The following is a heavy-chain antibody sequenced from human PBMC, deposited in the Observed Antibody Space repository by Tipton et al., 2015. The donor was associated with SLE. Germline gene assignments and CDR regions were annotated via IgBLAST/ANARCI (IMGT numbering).Heavy chain of an antibody. D-gene: IGHD5-18*01. CDR1: GGSISSNSYY. CDR2: IYYSGST. V-gene: IGHV4-39*02. CDR3: ARDVDTAMVGFDY. Sequence: TLSLTCIVSGGSISSNSYYWGWIRQPPGKGLEWIGSIYYSGSTYHNPSLKSRVAISVDTSKNHFSLKLSSVTAADTAVYYCARDVDTAMVGFDYWGQGTLVTVSS. J-gene: IGHJ4*02.